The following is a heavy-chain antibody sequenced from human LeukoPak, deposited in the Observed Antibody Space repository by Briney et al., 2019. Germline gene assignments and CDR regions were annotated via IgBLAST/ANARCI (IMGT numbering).Heavy chain of an antibody. V-gene: IGHV3-23*01. Sequence: PGGSLRLSCAASGFTFSSYAMSWVHQAPGKGLEWVSAISGSGGSTYHADSVKGRFTISRDNSKNTLYLQMNSLRAEDTAVYYCAKIDSGSYDYWGQGTLVTVSS. CDR2: ISGSGGST. D-gene: IGHD3-10*01. J-gene: IGHJ4*02. CDR3: AKIDSGSYDY. CDR1: GFTFSSYA.